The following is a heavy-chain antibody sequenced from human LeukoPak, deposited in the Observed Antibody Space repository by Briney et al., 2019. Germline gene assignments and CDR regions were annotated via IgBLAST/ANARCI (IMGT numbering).Heavy chain of an antibody. D-gene: IGHD3-16*02. J-gene: IGHJ4*02. CDR2: IYPGDSDT. V-gene: IGHV5-51*01. Sequence: GESLKISCKGSGYSFTSYWIGWVRQMPGKGLEWMGFIYPGDSDTRYSPSFRGQVTISADKSISTAYLQWSSLKASDTAMYYCARAYYDYVWGSYRQPTYYFDYWGQGTLVTVSS. CDR1: GYSFTSYW. CDR3: ARAYYDYVWGSYRQPTYYFDY.